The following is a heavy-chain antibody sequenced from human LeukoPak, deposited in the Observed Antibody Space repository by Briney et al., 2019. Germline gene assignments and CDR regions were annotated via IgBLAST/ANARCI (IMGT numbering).Heavy chain of an antibody. CDR3: ARVIAAAGTDY. J-gene: IGHJ4*02. D-gene: IGHD6-13*01. CDR2: IYYSGNT. Sequence: LRLSCAASGFTVSSNYMSWVRQHPGKGLEWIGYIYYSGNTYYSPSLKSRVTISVDTSKNQFSLKLSSVTAADTAVYYCARVIAAAGTDYWGQGTLVTVSS. CDR1: GFTVSSNY. V-gene: IGHV4-31*02.